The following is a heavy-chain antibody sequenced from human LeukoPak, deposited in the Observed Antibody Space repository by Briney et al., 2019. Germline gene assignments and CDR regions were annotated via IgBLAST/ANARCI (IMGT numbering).Heavy chain of an antibody. CDR1: GFTFSSYS. V-gene: IGHV3-21*01. D-gene: IGHD6-19*01. Sequence: GGSLRLSCAASGFTFSSYSMSWVRQAPGKGLEWVSSISSSSSYIYYADSVKGRFTISRDNAKNSLYLQMNSLRAEDTAVYYCAREWGLAVIDYWGQGTLVTVSS. CDR3: AREWGLAVIDY. CDR2: ISSSSSYI. J-gene: IGHJ4*02.